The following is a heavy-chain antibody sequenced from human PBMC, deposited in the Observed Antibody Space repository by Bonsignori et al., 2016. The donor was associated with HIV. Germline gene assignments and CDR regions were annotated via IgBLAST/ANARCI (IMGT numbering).Heavy chain of an antibody. D-gene: IGHD5-24*01. CDR3: TRGSEIIWLQFY. Sequence: QVQLQQWGPGLLKPSETLSLSCAVKGGSFSGHYSSWIRQSPGKGLEWIGHIHRDGVTTYNASLKSRVTMSIDTSKNQFSLKLNSVTAADTGVYYCTRGSEIIWLQFYWGQGSLV. CDR1: GGSFSGHY. V-gene: IGHV4-34*02. CDR2: IHRDGVT. J-gene: IGHJ4*02.